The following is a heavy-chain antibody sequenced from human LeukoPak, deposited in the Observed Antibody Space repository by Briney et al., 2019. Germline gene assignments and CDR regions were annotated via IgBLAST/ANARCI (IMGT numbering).Heavy chain of an antibody. J-gene: IGHJ3*02. Sequence: SETLSLTCTVSGGSISSSSYYWGWIRQPPGKGLEWIGSIYYSGSSYYNPSLMSRVTISVDTSKNQFSLKLSSVIAADTAVYYCARQLGGYSSSWYISDAFDIWGQGTMVTVSS. CDR3: ARQLGGYSSSWYISDAFDI. D-gene: IGHD6-13*01. V-gene: IGHV4-39*01. CDR2: IYYSGSS. CDR1: GGSISSSSYY.